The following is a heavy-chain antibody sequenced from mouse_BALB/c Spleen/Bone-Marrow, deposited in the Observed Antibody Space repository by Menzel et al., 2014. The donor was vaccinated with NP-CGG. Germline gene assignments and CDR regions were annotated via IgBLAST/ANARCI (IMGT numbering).Heavy chain of an antibody. Sequence: QVQLKESGAELVMPGASVKMSCKASGYTFXDYWMHWVKQRPGQGLEWIGAIDTSDSYTSYNQKFKGKATLTVDESSCTAYMQLSSLTSEDSAVYYCAFYYGNYGDYWGQGTTLTVSS. V-gene: IGHV1-69*01. CDR1: GYTFXDYW. D-gene: IGHD2-1*01. CDR2: IDTSDSYT. J-gene: IGHJ2*01. CDR3: AFYYGNYGDY.